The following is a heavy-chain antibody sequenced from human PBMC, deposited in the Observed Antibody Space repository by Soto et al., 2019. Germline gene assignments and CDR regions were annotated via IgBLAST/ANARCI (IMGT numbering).Heavy chain of an antibody. CDR2: INRGGGR. D-gene: IGHD3-16*02. Sequence: GGSLRLSCAPSGFTFNNYSMSWVRQAPGKGLEWVSSINRGGGRYYADSVKGRFTISRDNSKNSLYLQMNSLRAEDTAVYYCATDAVITFGGVIAPALDYWGQGTLVTVSS. V-gene: IGHV3-23*01. CDR3: ATDAVITFGGVIAPALDY. CDR1: GFTFNNYS. J-gene: IGHJ4*02.